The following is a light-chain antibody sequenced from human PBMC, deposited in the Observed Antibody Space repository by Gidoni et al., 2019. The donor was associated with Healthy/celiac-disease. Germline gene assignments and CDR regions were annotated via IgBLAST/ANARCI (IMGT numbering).Light chain of an antibody. CDR3: MQVQLTRLT. CDR2: LGF. J-gene: IGKJ4*01. CDR1: QCHLHCNGSNY. V-gene: IGKV2-28*01. Sequence: DIVMTQSPLSLHVTPGEPASISCRPSQCHLHCNGSNYLDWYLQNPGQSPQLLIYLGFSRASGVPEGCSGRGSGTDVTLKISRVEAEDVGVYYCMQVQLTRLTVGKGTKVKIK.